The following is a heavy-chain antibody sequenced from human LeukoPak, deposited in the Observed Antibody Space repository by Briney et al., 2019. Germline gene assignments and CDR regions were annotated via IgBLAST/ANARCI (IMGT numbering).Heavy chain of an antibody. CDR2: ISAYNGNT. CDR3: ARVRTRSFDY. Sequence: AGGSLRLSCAASGFTFTSYGISWVRQAPGQGLEWMGWISAYNGNTNYAQKLQGGVTMTTDTSTSTAYMELRSLRSDDTAAYYCARVRTRSFDYWGQGTLVTVSS. V-gene: IGHV1-18*01. D-gene: IGHD3/OR15-3a*01. J-gene: IGHJ4*02. CDR1: GFTFTSYG.